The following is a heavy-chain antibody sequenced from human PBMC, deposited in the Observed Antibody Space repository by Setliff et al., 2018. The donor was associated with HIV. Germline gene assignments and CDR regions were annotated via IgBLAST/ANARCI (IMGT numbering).Heavy chain of an antibody. CDR1: GFTFSRYW. D-gene: IGHD1-26*01. J-gene: IGHJ4*02. Sequence: GGSLRLSCAASGFTFSRYWMHWVRQAPGQGLVWVSGINNDTTTTAYADSVKGRFSISRDNAKNTLYLQMNDLRGEDTAVYYCAILSYSSGWGQGTLVTVSS. CDR3: AILSYSSG. CDR2: INNDTTTT. V-gene: IGHV3-74*01.